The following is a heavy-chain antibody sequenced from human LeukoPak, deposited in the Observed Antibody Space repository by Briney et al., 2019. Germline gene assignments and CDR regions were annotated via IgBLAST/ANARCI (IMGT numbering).Heavy chain of an antibody. J-gene: IGHJ4*02. CDR2: ISSRGSST. CDR3: AKDKAWGGGIDY. D-gene: IGHD2-15*01. CDR1: GFTFSNYV. Sequence: GGSLRLSCAASGFTFSNYVMSWVRQAPGKGLEWVSGISSRGSSTYYAYAVKVRFTITRDNSKNTLYLQMNSLRAEETALYYCAKDKAWGGGIDYWGQGNLVTVSS. V-gene: IGHV3-23*01.